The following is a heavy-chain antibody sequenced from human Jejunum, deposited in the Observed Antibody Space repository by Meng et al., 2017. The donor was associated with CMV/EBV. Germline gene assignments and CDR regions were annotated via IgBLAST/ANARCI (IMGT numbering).Heavy chain of an antibody. CDR1: YSISSGYY. CDR2: IYQSGSS. CDR3: ARVGDTSGYYPNNFDN. D-gene: IGHD3-22*01. V-gene: IGHV4-38-2*02. J-gene: IGHJ4*02. Sequence: YSISSGYYWGGIRQPPGKGLEWIGSIYQSGSSFYNPSLKSRITISIDTSKNQFSLRLSSATAADTAVYYCARVGDTSGYYPNNFDNWGQGTLVTVSS.